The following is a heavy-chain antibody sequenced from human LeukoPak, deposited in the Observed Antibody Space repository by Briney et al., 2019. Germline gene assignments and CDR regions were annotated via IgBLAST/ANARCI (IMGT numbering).Heavy chain of an antibody. CDR1: GGSFSGYY. Sequence: KPSETLSLTCAVYGGSFSGYYWSWIRQPPGKGLEWIGEINHSGSTNYNPSLKSRVTISVDTSKNQFSLKLSSVTAADTAVYYCARDRGYCCGGSCYRWFDPWGQGTLVTVSS. J-gene: IGHJ5*02. D-gene: IGHD2-15*01. CDR3: ARDRGYCCGGSCYRWFDP. V-gene: IGHV4-34*01. CDR2: INHSGST.